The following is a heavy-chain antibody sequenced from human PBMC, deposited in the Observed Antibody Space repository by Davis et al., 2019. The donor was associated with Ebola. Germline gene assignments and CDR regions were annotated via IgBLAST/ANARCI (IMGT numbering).Heavy chain of an antibody. Sequence: ASVQVSCKAYGYTFTSYYMHWMRQAPGQGPEWMGIINPSGGSTSYAQKFQGRVTMTRDTSTSTVYMELSGLSSEDTAVYYCARAIYYYDSSGYSDYWGQGTLVTVSS. D-gene: IGHD3-22*01. CDR2: INPSGGST. CDR3: ARAIYYYDSSGYSDY. J-gene: IGHJ4*02. V-gene: IGHV1-46*01. CDR1: GYTFTSYY.